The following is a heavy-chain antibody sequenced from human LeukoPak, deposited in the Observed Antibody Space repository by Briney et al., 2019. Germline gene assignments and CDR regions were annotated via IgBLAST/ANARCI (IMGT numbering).Heavy chain of an antibody. CDR3: ANGYYYGSGSYYKEAFDI. Sequence: GRSLRLSCAASGFTFSNYGMHWVRQAPGKGLEWVVVISYDGSNKYYADSVKGRFTISRDNPKNTLYLQMNSLRAEDTAVYYCANGYYYGSGSYYKEAFDIWDQGTMVTVSS. J-gene: IGHJ3*02. CDR2: ISYDGSNK. CDR1: GFTFSNYG. D-gene: IGHD3-10*01. V-gene: IGHV3-30*18.